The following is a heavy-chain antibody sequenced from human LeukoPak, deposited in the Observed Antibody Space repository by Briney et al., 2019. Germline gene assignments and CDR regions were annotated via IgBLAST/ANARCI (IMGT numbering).Heavy chain of an antibody. CDR1: GFTFSSYA. Sequence: GASLRLSCEASGFTFSSYALSWVRQAPGKGLEWVSAISASGGSTYYADSVKGRFTISRDSSKNTLYLQMSSLRDEDTAVYYCAKAPAALIMGSFDYWGQGTLVTVSS. CDR2: ISASGGST. CDR3: AKAPAALIMGSFDY. D-gene: IGHD2-2*01. V-gene: IGHV3-23*01. J-gene: IGHJ4*02.